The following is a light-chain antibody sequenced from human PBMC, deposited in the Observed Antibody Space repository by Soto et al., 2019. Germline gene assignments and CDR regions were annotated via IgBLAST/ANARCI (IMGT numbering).Light chain of an antibody. J-gene: IGLJ2*01. Sequence: QSVLTQPPSASGTPGQRVTISCSGTNSNIGNNYVYWYQQLPGTAPRLLVYGNDKRPSGVPDRFSGSKSGNTASLTISGLQAEDEADYYCSSYTSSSTLVVFGGGTKLTVL. CDR3: SSYTSSSTLVV. V-gene: IGLV1-47*01. CDR2: GND. CDR1: NSNIGNNY.